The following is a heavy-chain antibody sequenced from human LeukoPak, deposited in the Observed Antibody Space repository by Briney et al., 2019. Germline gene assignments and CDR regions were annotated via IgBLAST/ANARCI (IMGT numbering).Heavy chain of an antibody. CDR1: GYTLTELS. Sequence: ASVKVSCKVSGYTLTELSMHWVRQAPGKGLEWMGGFDPEDGETIYAQKFQGRVTMTEDTSTDTAYMELSSLRSEDTAVYYCATDLWVITSQNIAPRDYGMDVWGQGTTVTVSS. CDR2: FDPEDGET. D-gene: IGHD1-14*01. J-gene: IGHJ6*02. V-gene: IGHV1-24*01. CDR3: ATDLWVITSQNIAPRDYGMDV.